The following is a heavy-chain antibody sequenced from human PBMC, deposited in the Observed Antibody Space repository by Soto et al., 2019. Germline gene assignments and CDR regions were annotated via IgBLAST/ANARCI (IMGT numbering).Heavy chain of an antibody. V-gene: IGHV3-64D*06. CDR1: GFTFSIYA. Sequence: EVQLVESEGDLVQPGGSLRLSCSASGFTFSIYAMHWVRQAPGKGLEYVSSISTDGGNTHYADSVKGRFTISRDNSKNTVYLQMSSLRAEDTAVYYCVKGEYYYDSSGYYPFDYWGQGTLVTVSS. CDR2: ISTDGGNT. CDR3: VKGEYYYDSSGYYPFDY. J-gene: IGHJ4*02. D-gene: IGHD3-22*01.